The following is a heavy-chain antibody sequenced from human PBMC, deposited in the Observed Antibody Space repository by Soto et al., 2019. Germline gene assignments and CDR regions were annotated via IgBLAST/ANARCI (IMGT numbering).Heavy chain of an antibody. CDR2: ISAYNGNT. CDR1: GYTFTSYG. D-gene: IGHD3-22*01. J-gene: IGHJ5*02. V-gene: IGHV1-18*04. CDR3: ARVIPNYYDSSGYSP. Sequence: ASVQVSCKSTGYTFTSYGISWVRQAPGQGLEWMGWISAYNGNTNYAQKLQGRVTMTTDTSTSTAYMELRSLRSDDTAVYYCARVIPNYYDSSGYSPWGQGTLVTVSS.